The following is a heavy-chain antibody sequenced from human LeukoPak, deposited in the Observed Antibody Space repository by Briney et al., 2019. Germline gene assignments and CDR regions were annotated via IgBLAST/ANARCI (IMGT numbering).Heavy chain of an antibody. CDR1: GGSFSGYY. CDR3: ARAGYGVWGSYRASFDY. CDR2: INHSGST. D-gene: IGHD3-16*02. J-gene: IGHJ4*02. Sequence: PSETLSLTCAVYGGSFSGYYWSWIRQPPGKGLEWIGEINHSGSTNYNPSLKSRVTISVDTSKNQFSLKLSSVTAADTAVYYCARAGYGVWGSYRASFDYWGQGTLVTVSS. V-gene: IGHV4-34*01.